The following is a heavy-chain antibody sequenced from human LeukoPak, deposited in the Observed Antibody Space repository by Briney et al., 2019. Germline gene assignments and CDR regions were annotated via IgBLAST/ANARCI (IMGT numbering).Heavy chain of an antibody. Sequence: PSETLSLTCAVSGGSISSDNWWSWVRQPPGKGLEWIGEIYHSGSTNYNPSLKSRVTISVDTSKNQFSLKLSSVTAADTAVYYCARDPRAARPRLDYWGQGTLVTVSS. CDR2: IYHSGST. D-gene: IGHD6-6*01. V-gene: IGHV4-4*02. CDR1: GGSISSDNW. J-gene: IGHJ4*02. CDR3: ARDPRAARPRLDY.